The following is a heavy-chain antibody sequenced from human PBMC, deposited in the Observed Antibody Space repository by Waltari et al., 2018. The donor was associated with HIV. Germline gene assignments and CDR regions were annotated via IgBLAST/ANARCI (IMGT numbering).Heavy chain of an antibody. Sequence: QVQLQASGPGLVKPSETLSLTCTVSGGSISSYYWSWIRQPRGQGLEWSGFISYSGSTNSNPSLKSRVTISVDTSKNQFSLKLSSVTAADTAVYYCARGMDRMLAVAGTDYYYGMDVWGQGTTVTVSS. CDR2: ISYSGST. CDR3: ARGMDRMLAVAGTDYYYGMDV. CDR1: GGSISSYY. V-gene: IGHV4-59*01. J-gene: IGHJ6*02. D-gene: IGHD6-19*01.